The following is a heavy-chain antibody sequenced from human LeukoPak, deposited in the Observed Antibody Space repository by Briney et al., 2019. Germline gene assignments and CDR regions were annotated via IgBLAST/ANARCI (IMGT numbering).Heavy chain of an antibody. D-gene: IGHD3-16*01. CDR3: ARVRYRLAETYIDY. CDR1: GYTFTSNY. CDR2: ISPSGGST. V-gene: IGHV1-2*02. J-gene: IGHJ4*02. Sequence: ASVKVSCKAFGYTFTSNYMHWVRQAPGQGPEWMGVISPSGGSTTYAQKFQGRVTMTRDTSISTAYMELSRLRSDDTAVYYCARVRYRLAETYIDYWGQGILVTVSS.